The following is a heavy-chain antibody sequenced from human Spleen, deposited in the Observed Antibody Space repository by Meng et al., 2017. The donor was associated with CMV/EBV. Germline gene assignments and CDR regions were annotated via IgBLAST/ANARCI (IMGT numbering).Heavy chain of an antibody. V-gene: IGHV3-53*01. D-gene: IGHD1-20*01. CDR2: IRYDGST. CDR3: ARACRQFNNCYLDS. Sequence: CAASGFSINSNYMTWFRQAPGKGLEWVSFIRYDGSTTYTASVQGRFTISRDDSENTVDLQMNSLRAEDTALYYCARACRQFNNCYLDSWGQGTLVT. J-gene: IGHJ4*02. CDR1: GFSINSNY.